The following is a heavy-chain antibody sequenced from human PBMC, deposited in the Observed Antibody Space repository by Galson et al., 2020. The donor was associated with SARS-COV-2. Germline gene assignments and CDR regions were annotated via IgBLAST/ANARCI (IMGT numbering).Heavy chain of an antibody. CDR2: INWNSGSL. CDR1: GFIFENYA. J-gene: IGHJ4*02. D-gene: IGHD3-3*01. Sequence: SLKISCAASGFIFENYAMHWVRQPPGRGLEWVSVINWNSGSLGYSDSVQGRFIISRDNAKNSLYLQMNSLRVEDTAFCYCAKGYWQYLISPSEWWGQGTLVTVSS. CDR3: AKGYWQYLISPSEW. V-gene: IGHV3-9*01.